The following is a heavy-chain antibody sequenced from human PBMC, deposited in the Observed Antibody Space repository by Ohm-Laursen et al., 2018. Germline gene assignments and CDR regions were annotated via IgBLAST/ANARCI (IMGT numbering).Heavy chain of an antibody. D-gene: IGHD3-10*02. CDR1: GGSISGYY. Sequence: SDTLSLTCAVSGGSISGYYWSWIRQTAGKGLEWIGRIYISGSTNYNPSLKSRVTISVDTSKNQFSLKLSSVTAADTAVYYCARGYVRGVLDYWGQGALVTVSS. CDR3: ARGYVRGVLDY. CDR2: IYISGST. V-gene: IGHV4-4*07. J-gene: IGHJ4*02.